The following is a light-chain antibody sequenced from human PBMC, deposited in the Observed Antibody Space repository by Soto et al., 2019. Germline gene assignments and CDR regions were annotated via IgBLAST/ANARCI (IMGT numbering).Light chain of an antibody. CDR2: DSS. Sequence: EIVLTQSPATLSLSPGERATLSCRASQSVGTYFAWYQQKPGQAPRLIICDSSNRAPGIPARFSGSASGTDFTLTISSLEPEDFAVYYCQQRSDWPSTFGGGTKVEIK. V-gene: IGKV3-11*01. J-gene: IGKJ4*01. CDR3: QQRSDWPST. CDR1: QSVGTY.